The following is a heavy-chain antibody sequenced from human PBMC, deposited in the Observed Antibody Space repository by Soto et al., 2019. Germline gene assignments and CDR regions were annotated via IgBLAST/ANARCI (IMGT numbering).Heavy chain of an antibody. Sequence: QLQQWGAGLLKPSETLSLTCVVSGGSFSTYYYNWLRQSPGKGLEWIGEINHSGRNNYSPSLKSRVTMSLDTSKNQFSLKLTSVTAADTAVYYCARGGSNDWQVAFDIGGQGTMVTVSS. V-gene: IGHV4-34*01. D-gene: IGHD3-9*01. J-gene: IGHJ3*02. CDR2: INHSGRN. CDR1: GGSFSTYY. CDR3: ARGGSNDWQVAFDI.